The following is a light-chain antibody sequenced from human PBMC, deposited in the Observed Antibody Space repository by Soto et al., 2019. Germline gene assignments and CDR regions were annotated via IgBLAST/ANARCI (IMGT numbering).Light chain of an antibody. V-gene: IGKV3-20*01. Sequence: EIVLTQSPGTLSLSPGERATLSCRASRSVSSSYLAWYQQKPGQAPRLLIYGASSRATGIPDRFSGSGSGTAFTLTISRLEPADFAVYYCQQYGSSPPITFGQGTRLEIK. CDR3: QQYGSSPPIT. J-gene: IGKJ5*01. CDR1: RSVSSSY. CDR2: GAS.